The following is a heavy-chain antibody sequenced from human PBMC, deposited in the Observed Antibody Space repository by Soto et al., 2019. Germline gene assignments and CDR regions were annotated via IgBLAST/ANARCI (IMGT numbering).Heavy chain of an antibody. D-gene: IGHD3-16*01. CDR1: GYSFTSYW. CDR3: ARNDDSERKYSYYYYGMDL. CDR2: IDPSDSYT. J-gene: IGHJ6*02. Sequence: GESLKISCKGSGYSFTSYWISWVRQMPGKGLEWMGRIDPSDSYTNYSPSFQGHVTISADKSISTAYLQWSSLKASDTAMYYCARNDDSERKYSYYYYGMDLWGQGTTVTVSS. V-gene: IGHV5-10-1*01.